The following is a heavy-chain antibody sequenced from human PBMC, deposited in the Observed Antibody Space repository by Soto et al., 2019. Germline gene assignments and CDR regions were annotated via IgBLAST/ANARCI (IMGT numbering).Heavy chain of an antibody. V-gene: IGHV4-4*02. CDR1: GDSISNSQW. CDR3: GRTKDYVYGVDV. J-gene: IGHJ6*02. Sequence: QVQLQESGPGLVKPSGTLSLTCAVSGDSISNSQWWSWVRQPPGKGLEWIGEIYHNEHTNYNPSLTSRLSLSLDRSTNQVSLKVTSVTAADTATYYCGRTKDYVYGVDVWGQWTTVTVSS. CDR2: IYHNEHT.